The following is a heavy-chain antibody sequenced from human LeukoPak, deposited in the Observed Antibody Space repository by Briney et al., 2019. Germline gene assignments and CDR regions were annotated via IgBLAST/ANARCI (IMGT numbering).Heavy chain of an antibody. Sequence: SETLSLTCTVSGGSISSYYWSWIRQPPGKGLKWIGYIYYSGSTNYNPSLKRRVTISVDTSKNQFSLKLSSVTAADTAVYYCARDGSPYYYYGMDVWGQGTTVTVSS. CDR2: IYYSGST. D-gene: IGHD1-26*01. CDR3: ARDGSPYYYYGMDV. V-gene: IGHV4-59*01. J-gene: IGHJ6*02. CDR1: GGSISSYY.